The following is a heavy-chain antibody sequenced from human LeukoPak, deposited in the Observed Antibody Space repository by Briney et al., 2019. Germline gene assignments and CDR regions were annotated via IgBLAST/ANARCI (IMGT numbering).Heavy chain of an antibody. CDR2: ISFSVNTK. CDR1: GFTFSDYS. D-gene: IGHD6-19*01. CDR3: ARGAYSSGWAYFVH. J-gene: IGHJ4*02. Sequence: PGGSLRLSCAASGFTFSDYSMNWVRQAPGKGLEWVSYISFSVNTKYYGDSVKGRFTISRDNAKNSLYLHMDSLRAEDTAVYYCARGAYSSGWAYFVHWGQGTLVTVSS. V-gene: IGHV3-48*04.